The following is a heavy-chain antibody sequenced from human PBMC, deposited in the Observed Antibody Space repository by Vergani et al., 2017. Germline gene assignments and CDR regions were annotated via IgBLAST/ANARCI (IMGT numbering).Heavy chain of an antibody. CDR3: ARERFYYGSGSSNYYYYMDV. CDR2: ISSSSSYI. D-gene: IGHD3-10*01. J-gene: IGHJ6*03. Sequence: EVQLVESGGGLVKPGGSLRLSCAASGFTFSSYSMNWVRQAPGKGLEWVSSISSSSSYIYYADSVKGRFTISRDNAKNSLYLQMNSLRAEDTAVYYCARERFYYGSGSSNYYYYMDVWGKGTTVTVS. V-gene: IGHV3-21*01. CDR1: GFTFSSYS.